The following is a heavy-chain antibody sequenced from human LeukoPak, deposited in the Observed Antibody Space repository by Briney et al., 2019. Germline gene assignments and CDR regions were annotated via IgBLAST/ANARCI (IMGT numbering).Heavy chain of an antibody. J-gene: IGHJ6*02. Sequence: PSETLSLTCGVYGGSFSDYFWTWIRQPPGKGLEWIGEIERGGSTVYSPTLKSRVTISVDTSKNQFSLKLSSVTAADTAVYYCARDAEYYYGSGSYSSGIDVWGQGTTVTVSS. V-gene: IGHV4-34*01. CDR3: ARDAEYYYGSGSYSSGIDV. D-gene: IGHD3-10*01. CDR1: GGSFSDYF. CDR2: IERGGST.